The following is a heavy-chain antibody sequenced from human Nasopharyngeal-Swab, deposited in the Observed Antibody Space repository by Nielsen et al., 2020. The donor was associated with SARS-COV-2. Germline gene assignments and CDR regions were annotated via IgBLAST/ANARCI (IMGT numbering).Heavy chain of an antibody. Sequence: GESLKISCAASGFNFNNYWMSWVRQAPGKGLEWVANIKQDGSERHYLESVRGRFTISRDNAKNSVFLQMNSLRAEDTAVYYCTKDHVRGWQLDSWGQGTLVTVSS. V-gene: IGHV3-7*03. CDR2: IKQDGSER. CDR3: TKDHVRGWQLDS. CDR1: GFNFNNYW. J-gene: IGHJ4*02. D-gene: IGHD6-19*01.